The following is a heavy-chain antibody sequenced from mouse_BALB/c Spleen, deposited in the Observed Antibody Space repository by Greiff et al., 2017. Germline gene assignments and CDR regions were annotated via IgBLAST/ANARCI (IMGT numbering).Heavy chain of an antibody. Sequence: VQLKESGPELVKPGASVKMSCKASGYTFTSYVMHWVKQKPGQGLEWIGYINPYNDGTKYNEKFKGKATLTSDKSSSTDYMELSSLTSEDSAVYYCARGYYGSSTWFAYWGQGTLVTVSA. J-gene: IGHJ3*01. CDR1: GYTFTSYV. V-gene: IGHV1-14*01. CDR2: INPYNDGT. D-gene: IGHD1-1*01. CDR3: ARGYYGSSTWFAY.